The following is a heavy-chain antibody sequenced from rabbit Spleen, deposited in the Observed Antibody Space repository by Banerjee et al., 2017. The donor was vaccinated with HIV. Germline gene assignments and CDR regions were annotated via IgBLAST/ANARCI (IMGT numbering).Heavy chain of an antibody. D-gene: IGHD8-1*01. Sequence: VESGGDLVKPGASLTLICTASGFSFSTSYDMCWVRQAPGKGLEWIGFIYTGNGKNYYASWAKGRFTISKTSSTTVTLQMTSLTAADTATYFCARDTGSSFSSYGMDLWGQGTLVTVS. CDR3: ARDTGSSFSSYGMDL. V-gene: IGHV1S40*01. J-gene: IGHJ6*01. CDR2: IYTGNGKN. CDR1: GFSFSTSYD.